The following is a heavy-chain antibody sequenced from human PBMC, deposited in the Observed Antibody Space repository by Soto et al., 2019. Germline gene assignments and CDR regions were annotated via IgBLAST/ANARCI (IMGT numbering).Heavy chain of an antibody. CDR1: GGSISSGGYY. V-gene: IGHV4-31*03. J-gene: IGHJ5*02. D-gene: IGHD3-10*01. CDR3: ARECWVITMARGEYWFDP. Sequence: SETLSLTCTVSGGSISSGGYYWSWIRQPPGKGLEWIGYIYYSGSTYYNPALKSRVTISVDTSKIQFSLKLSSVTAADTAVYYCARECWVITMARGEYWFDPWGQGTLVTAPQ. CDR2: IYYSGST.